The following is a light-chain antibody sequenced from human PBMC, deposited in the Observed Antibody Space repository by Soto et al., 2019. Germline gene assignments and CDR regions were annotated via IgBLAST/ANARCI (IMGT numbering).Light chain of an antibody. CDR3: QQYNDWPLT. Sequence: EIVMTQSPATLSVSPGERATLSCRASQNVNSNLAWYQQKPGQAPRLLIYGASTRATGIPARFSGSGSGTEFTLTISSLQSEDFAVYYWQQYNDWPLTFGGGTKVEIK. CDR1: QNVNSN. J-gene: IGKJ4*01. V-gene: IGKV3-15*01. CDR2: GAS.